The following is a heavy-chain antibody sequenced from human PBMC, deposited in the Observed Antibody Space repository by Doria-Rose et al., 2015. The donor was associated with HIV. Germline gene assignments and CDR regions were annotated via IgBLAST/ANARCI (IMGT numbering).Heavy chain of an antibody. Sequence: LRLSCAASGFTVTPPEMNWVRQAPGKGLEWVSYINNGGSAIYYADSVKGRFTISRDDAKNSLYLQMNSLTAEDTAVYYCARESLFSSYYYYMDVRGKETTVTVSS. CDR1: GFTVTPPE. V-gene: IGHV3-48*03. CDR2: INNGGSAI. CDR3: ARESLFSSYYYYMDV. D-gene: IGHD3-16*01. J-gene: IGHJ6*03.